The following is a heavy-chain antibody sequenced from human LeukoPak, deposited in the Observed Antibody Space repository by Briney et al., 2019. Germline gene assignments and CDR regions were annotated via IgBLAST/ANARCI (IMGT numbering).Heavy chain of an antibody. D-gene: IGHD2-21*02. CDR2: IYSGGST. CDR1: GFTVSSNY. Sequence: GGSLRLSCAASGFTVSSNYMAWVRQAPGKGLEWVSVIYSGGSTYYADSVKGRVTISRDNSKNTLHLQMNSLRAEDTAVYYCARDIMTSRDYWGQGTLVTVSS. J-gene: IGHJ4*02. V-gene: IGHV3-66*01. CDR3: ARDIMTSRDY.